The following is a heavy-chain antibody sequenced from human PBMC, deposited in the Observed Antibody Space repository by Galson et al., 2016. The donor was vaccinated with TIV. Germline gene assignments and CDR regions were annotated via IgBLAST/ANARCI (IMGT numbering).Heavy chain of an antibody. CDR1: GYTFSDYY. CDR3: ARDTGDCSGFSWVWFDP. V-gene: IGHV1-2*02. J-gene: IGHJ5*02. D-gene: IGHD2-15*01. CDR2: INPNNDDT. Sequence: SVKVSCKASGYTFSDYYIHWVRQAPGQGLEWMGWINPNNDDTYYGQKFQGRVTMTRDTSISTVYKELSRLRSDDTAVYYCARDTGDCSGFSWVWFDPWGQGTLVTVSS.